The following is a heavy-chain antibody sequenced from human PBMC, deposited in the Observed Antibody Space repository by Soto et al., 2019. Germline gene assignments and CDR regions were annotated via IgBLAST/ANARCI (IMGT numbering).Heavy chain of an antibody. J-gene: IGHJ6*02. Sequence: GASVKVSCKASGYTFTGYYMHWVRQAPGQGLEWMGWINPNSGGTNYAQKFQGRVTMTRDTSISTAYMELSRLRSDDTAVYYCARDYGSDSGTYYYYYYAMDVWGQGTTVTVSS. CDR2: INPNSGGT. D-gene: IGHD3-10*01. CDR1: GYTFTGYY. CDR3: ARDYGSDSGTYYYYYYAMDV. V-gene: IGHV1-2*02.